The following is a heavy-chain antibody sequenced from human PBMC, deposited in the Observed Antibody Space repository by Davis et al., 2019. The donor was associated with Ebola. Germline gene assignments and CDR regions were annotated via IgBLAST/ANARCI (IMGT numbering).Heavy chain of an antibody. CDR2: IYTGDSDT. CDR1: ENSFTSYW. D-gene: IGHD1-20*01. CDR3: ASLRRTITGMDDGFDI. Sequence: GESLKISCKDSENSFTSYWIAWVRQMPGKGLEWMGIIYTGDSDTRYSPSFRGQVTISADKSITTAYLKWSSLKASDTAMYYCASLRRTITGMDDGFDIWGQGTKVTVSS. J-gene: IGHJ3*02. V-gene: IGHV5-51*01.